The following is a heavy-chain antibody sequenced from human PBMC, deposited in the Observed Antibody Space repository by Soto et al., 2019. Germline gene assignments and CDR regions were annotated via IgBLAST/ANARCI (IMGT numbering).Heavy chain of an antibody. CDR1: GGSISSGGYY. CDR2: IYYSGST. J-gene: IGHJ5*02. CDR3: SIAAAGTGINWFDP. Sequence: SETLSLTCTVSGGSISSGGYYWSWIRQHPGKGLEWIGYIYYSGSTYYNPSLKSRVTISVDTSKNQFSLKLSSVTAADTAVYYCSIAAAGTGINWFDPWGQGTLVTVSS. V-gene: IGHV4-31*03. D-gene: IGHD6-13*01.